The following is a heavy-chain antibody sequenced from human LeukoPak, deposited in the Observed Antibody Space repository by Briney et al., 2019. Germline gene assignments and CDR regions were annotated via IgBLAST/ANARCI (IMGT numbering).Heavy chain of an antibody. D-gene: IGHD1-1*01. CDR3: TRAPGVRSYYYYGVDV. CDR1: GFTFGDYA. V-gene: IGHV3-49*04. Sequence: GGSLRLSCTASGFTFGDYAMSWVRQAPGKGLEWVGFIRSKAYAGTTEYAASVKGRFTISRDDSKSIAYLQMNSLKTEDTAVYYCTRAPGVRSYYYYGVDVWGQGTTVTVSS. J-gene: IGHJ6*02. CDR2: IRSKAYAGTT.